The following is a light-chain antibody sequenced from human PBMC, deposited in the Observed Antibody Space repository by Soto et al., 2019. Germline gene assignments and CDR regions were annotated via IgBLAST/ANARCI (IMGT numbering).Light chain of an antibody. CDR3: EQYGSSSWT. CDR1: QSVSSSY. J-gene: IGKJ1*01. Sequence: EIVLTQSPGTLSLSPGERATLSCRASQSVSSSYLAWYQQKPGQAPRLLIYGASSRATGIPDRFSGSGSGKDFTLTISSLEPENFAVYYCEQYGSSSWTFGQGTRVDI. V-gene: IGKV3-20*01. CDR2: GAS.